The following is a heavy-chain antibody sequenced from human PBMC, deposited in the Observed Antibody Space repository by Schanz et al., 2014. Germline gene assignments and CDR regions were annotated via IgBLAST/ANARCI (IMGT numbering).Heavy chain of an antibody. Sequence: VQLLESGGGLAQPGGSLRLSCAASGFTFSDYYMTWIRQAPGKGLEWVSDISDSGDSTHYADSVKGRFTISRDNAKNSLYLQMNSLRAEDTAVYYCARPSDSSWYMDVWGKGTTVTVSS. CDR3: ARPSDSSWYMDV. CDR2: ISDSGDST. CDR1: GFTFSDYY. V-gene: IGHV3-11*03. J-gene: IGHJ6*03. D-gene: IGHD2-21*02.